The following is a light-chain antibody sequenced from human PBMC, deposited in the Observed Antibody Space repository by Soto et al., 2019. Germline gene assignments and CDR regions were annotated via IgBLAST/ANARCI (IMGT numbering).Light chain of an antibody. CDR1: QSVNSN. Sequence: DIVMTQSPATLSVSPGARATLSCRASQSVNSNLAWYQQKPGQAPRLLIYGASTRATGLPARFSGSGSGTEFTLTISSLQSEDFAAYYCHQYNHWPFTFGQGTRLEIK. CDR3: HQYNHWPFT. V-gene: IGKV3D-15*01. J-gene: IGKJ5*01. CDR2: GAS.